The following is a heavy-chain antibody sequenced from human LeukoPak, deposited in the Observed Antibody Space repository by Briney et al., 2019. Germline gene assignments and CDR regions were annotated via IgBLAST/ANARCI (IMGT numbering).Heavy chain of an antibody. V-gene: IGHV3-21*01. CDR2: ISSSGGKM. CDR3: ARALEADY. CDR1: GFAISSYT. J-gene: IGHJ4*02. Sequence: GGSLRLSCAASGFAISSYTMNWVRLAPGKGLEWVSSISSSGGKMYYADSLEGRFTVSRDNANNSLYLQMNSLRADDTAVYYCARALEADYWGQGTLVTVSS.